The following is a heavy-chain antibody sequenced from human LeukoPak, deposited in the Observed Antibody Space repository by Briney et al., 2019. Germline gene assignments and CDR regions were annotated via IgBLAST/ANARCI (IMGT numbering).Heavy chain of an antibody. CDR1: GYTFTGYY. D-gene: IGHD5-18*01. V-gene: IGHV1-2*02. J-gene: IGHJ6*03. CDR2: INPNGGGT. CDR3: AREIGEDTAMVHPSYYYYYMDV. Sequence: ASVKVSCKASGYTFTGYYMHWVRQAPGQGLEWMGWINPNGGGTNYAQKFQGRVTMTRDTSISTAYMELSRLRSDDTAVYYCAREIGEDTAMVHPSYYYYYMDVWGTGTTVTVSS.